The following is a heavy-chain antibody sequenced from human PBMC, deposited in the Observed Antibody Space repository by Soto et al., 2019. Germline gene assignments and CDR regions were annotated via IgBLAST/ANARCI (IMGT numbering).Heavy chain of an antibody. V-gene: IGHV6-1*01. CDR3: AKGDNLGPKTGYAFDP. Sequence: SQTLSLTCAISGDSVSSNTASWNWIRQSPSRGLEWLGRTYFRSKWYNDYAVSVKSRIVINPDTSNNQFSLQLNSVTPEDTAVYFCAKGDNLGPKTGYAFDPWGQGIMVTVSS. CDR2: TYFRSKWYN. D-gene: IGHD5-12*01. J-gene: IGHJ5*02. CDR1: GDSVSSNTAS.